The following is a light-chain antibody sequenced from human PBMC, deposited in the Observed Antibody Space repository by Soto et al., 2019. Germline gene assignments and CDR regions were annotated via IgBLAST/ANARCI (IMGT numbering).Light chain of an antibody. V-gene: IGKV1-5*03. CDR1: QTISSW. Sequence: DIQMTQSPSTLSGSVGDRVTITCRASQTISSWLAWYQQKPGKAPKLLIYKASTLKSGVPSRFSGSGSGTEFTLTISSLQPDHFATYYCQQYSSYSWTFGQGTKVDIK. CDR3: QQYSSYSWT. CDR2: KAS. J-gene: IGKJ1*01.